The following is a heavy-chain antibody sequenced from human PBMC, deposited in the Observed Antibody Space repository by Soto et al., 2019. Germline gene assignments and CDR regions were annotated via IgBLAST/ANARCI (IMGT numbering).Heavy chain of an antibody. D-gene: IGHD3-10*01. CDR1: GYTFTNYG. V-gene: IGHV1-18*01. CDR2: ISCNNGDA. J-gene: IGHJ4*02. CDR3: ARDGDGSGRHYEY. Sequence: VQLVQTGAEVKEPGASVKVSCKASGYTFTNYGIIWVRQAPGQGLEWMGWISCNNGDANYVQSLRGRVTMTTDTSTSSVYMELRSLRADDTAVYYCARDGDGSGRHYEYWGQGTLVTVSS.